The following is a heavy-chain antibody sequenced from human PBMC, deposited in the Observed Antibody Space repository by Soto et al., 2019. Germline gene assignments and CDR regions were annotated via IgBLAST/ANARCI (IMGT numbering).Heavy chain of an antibody. CDR1: GFTFSSYA. V-gene: IGHV3-23*01. CDR2: ISGSGGST. CDR3: AKNGYCSGGSCHYYGMDV. J-gene: IGHJ6*02. Sequence: PGGSLRLSCAASGFTFSSYAMSWVRQAPGEGLEWVSAISGSGGSTYYADSVKGRFTISRDNSKNTLYLQMNSLRAEDTAVYYCAKNGYCSGGSCHYYGMDVWGQGTTVTVSS. D-gene: IGHD2-15*01.